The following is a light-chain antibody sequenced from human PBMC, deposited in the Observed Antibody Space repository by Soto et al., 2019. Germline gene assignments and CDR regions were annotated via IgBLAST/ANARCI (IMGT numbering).Light chain of an antibody. V-gene: IGKV1-17*01. CDR1: QDISNY. J-gene: IGKJ1*01. CDR2: AAS. Sequence: DIQMTQSPSSLSASVGDRVTVTCHASQDISNYLNWYQQKPGKAPKRLIYAASSLQSGVTSRFSGSGSGTEFTLTISSLQPEDFATYYCLQHNSYPRTFGQGTKVDIK. CDR3: LQHNSYPRT.